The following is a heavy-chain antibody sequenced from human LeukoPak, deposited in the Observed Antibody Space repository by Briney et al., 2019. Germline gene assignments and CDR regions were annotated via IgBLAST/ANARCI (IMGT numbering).Heavy chain of an antibody. CDR3: ARVCDLRFLAWLFKEEWFNP. V-gene: IGHV4-38-2*02. J-gene: IGHJ5*02. CDR2: IYRSGTT. Sequence: SSETLSLTCSVSGYSISSGYYWGWIRQPPGKGLEWIGSIYRSGTTYYNPSLKSRVTISVDTSKNQFSLNLRSVTAADTAVYYCARVCDLRFLAWLFKEEWFNPWGQGTLVTVSS. CDR1: GYSISSGYY. D-gene: IGHD3-3*01.